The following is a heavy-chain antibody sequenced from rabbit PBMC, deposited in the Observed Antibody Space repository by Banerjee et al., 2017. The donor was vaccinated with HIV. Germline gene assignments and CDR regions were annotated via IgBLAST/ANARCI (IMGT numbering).Heavy chain of an antibody. Sequence: QSLEESGGDLVKPEGSLTLTCTASGFSFSSGYDMCWVRQAPGKGLEWIGYINTGSGRTDYASWVNGRFTISKTSSTTVTLQMTSLTAADTATYFCARGYIAVMDLWGPGTLVTVS. CDR3: ARGYIAVMDL. J-gene: IGHJ6*01. CDR1: GFSFSSGYD. D-gene: IGHD1-1*01. V-gene: IGHV1S40*01. CDR2: INTGSGRT.